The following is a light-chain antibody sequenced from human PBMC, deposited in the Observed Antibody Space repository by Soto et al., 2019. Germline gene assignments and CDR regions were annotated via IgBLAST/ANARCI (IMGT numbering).Light chain of an antibody. CDR1: SSDVGGYNY. Sequence: QSALTQPASVSGSPGQSITISCTETSSDVGGYNYVSWYQQHPGKAPKLMIYEVSNRPSGVSNRFSGSKSGNTASLTISGLQAEDEADYYWRSYTSSRTRVFGGGTKLTVL. CDR3: RSYTSSRTRV. V-gene: IGLV2-14*01. J-gene: IGLJ3*02. CDR2: EVS.